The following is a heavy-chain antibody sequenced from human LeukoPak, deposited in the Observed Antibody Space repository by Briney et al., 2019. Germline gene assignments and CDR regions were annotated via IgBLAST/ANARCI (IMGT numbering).Heavy chain of an antibody. Sequence: ASVKVSCKAPGYTFTSYYMHWVRQAPGQGLEWMGIINPSGGSTSYAQKFQGRVTMTRDMSTSTVYMELSGLRSEDTAVYYCARVGKSGRYHGLDYWGQGTLVTVSS. V-gene: IGHV1-46*01. D-gene: IGHD3-3*01. CDR1: GYTFTSYY. J-gene: IGHJ4*02. CDR2: INPSGGST. CDR3: ARVGKSGRYHGLDY.